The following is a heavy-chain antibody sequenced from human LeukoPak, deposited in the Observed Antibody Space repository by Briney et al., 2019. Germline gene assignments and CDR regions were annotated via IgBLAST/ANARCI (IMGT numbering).Heavy chain of an antibody. CDR2: INPNSGGT. Sequence: ASVKVSCKASGYTFSGYYMHWVRQAPGQGLEWMGWINPNSGGTNYAQKFQGRVTMTTDTSISTAYMELSRLRSDDTAVYYCARDGEYGSGSYSTHYFDYWGQGTLVTVSS. V-gene: IGHV1-2*02. J-gene: IGHJ4*02. D-gene: IGHD3-10*01. CDR3: ARDGEYGSGSYSTHYFDY. CDR1: GYTFSGYY.